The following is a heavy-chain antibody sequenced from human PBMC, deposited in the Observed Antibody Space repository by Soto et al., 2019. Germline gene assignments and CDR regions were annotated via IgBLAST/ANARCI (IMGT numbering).Heavy chain of an antibody. J-gene: IGHJ5*02. CDR3: AHRGAAAAHNSFAP. Sequence: QITLKESGPTLVKPTQTLTLTCTFSGFSLSTSGVGVGWIRQPPGKALEWLALIYWDDDKRYSPSLKSRLTTPNDTPHTHVVLTITNMDPVDTATYYCAHRGAAAAHNSFAPWGQGTLVTVSS. CDR1: GFSLSTSGVG. CDR2: IYWDDDK. V-gene: IGHV2-5*02. D-gene: IGHD6-13*01.